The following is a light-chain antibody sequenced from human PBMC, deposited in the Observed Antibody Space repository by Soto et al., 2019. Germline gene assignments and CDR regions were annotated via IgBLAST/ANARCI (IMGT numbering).Light chain of an antibody. CDR1: ASDVGGYSY. V-gene: IGLV2-11*01. CDR2: DVS. J-gene: IGLJ1*01. CDR3: CSYAGSYTFV. Sequence: QSVLTQPRSVSGSPGQSVTISCTGTASDVGGYSYVSWYQQHPGKVPKLIIYDVSKWPSGVPDRFSGSKSGNTASLTISGLQAEDGGDYYCCSYAGSYTFVFGTGTKVTVL.